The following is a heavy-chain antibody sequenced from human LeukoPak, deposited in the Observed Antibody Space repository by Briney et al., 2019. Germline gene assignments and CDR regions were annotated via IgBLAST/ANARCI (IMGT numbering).Heavy chain of an antibody. CDR3: ARGRYWFDP. J-gene: IGHJ5*02. CDR1: GGPFTTYY. V-gene: IGHV4-34*01. CDR2: IYHTGST. Sequence: SETLSLTCAVYGGPFTTYYWSWIRQPPGKGLEWIGDIYHTGSTTYNPSLKSRVTISVDTSKNQFSLKLSSVTAADTAVYYCARGRYWFDPWGQGTLVTVSS.